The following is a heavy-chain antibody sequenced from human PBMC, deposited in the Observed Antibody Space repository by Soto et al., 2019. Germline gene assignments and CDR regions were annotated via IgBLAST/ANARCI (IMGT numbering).Heavy chain of an antibody. D-gene: IGHD5-12*01. Sequence: QVQLVESGGGVVQPGRSLRLSCAASGFTFSSYAMHWVRQAPGKGLEWVAVISYDGSNKYYADSVKGRFTISRDNSKNTLYLQMNSLRAEDTAEYYCARDYYRFNSGYGFSMDVWGQGPTVTVSS. CDR1: GFTFSSYA. CDR2: ISYDGSNK. J-gene: IGHJ6*02. CDR3: ARDYYRFNSGYGFSMDV. V-gene: IGHV3-30-3*01.